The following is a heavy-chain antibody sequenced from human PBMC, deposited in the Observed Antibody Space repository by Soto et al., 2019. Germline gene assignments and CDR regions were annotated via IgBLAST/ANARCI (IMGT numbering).Heavy chain of an antibody. Sequence: QVQLVESGGGVVQPGRSLRLSCAASGFTFSSYGMHWVRQAPGKGLEWVAVIWYDGSNKYYADSVKGRFTISRDNSKNTLYLQMNSLRAEDTAVYYCARDSSPTYKYQLLPSMDVWGQGTTVTVSS. V-gene: IGHV3-33*01. CDR3: ARDSSPTYKYQLLPSMDV. D-gene: IGHD2-2*01. CDR2: IWYDGSNK. CDR1: GFTFSSYG. J-gene: IGHJ6*02.